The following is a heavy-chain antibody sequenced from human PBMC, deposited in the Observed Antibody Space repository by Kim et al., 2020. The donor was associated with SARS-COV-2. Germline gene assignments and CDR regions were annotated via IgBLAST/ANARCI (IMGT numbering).Heavy chain of an antibody. CDR1: GFTVSSYW. V-gene: IGHV3-7*03. D-gene: IGHD5-12*01. Sequence: GGSLRLSCAASGFTVSSYWMSWVRQAPGKGLEWVANIKQDGSEKYYVDSVKGRFNISRDNAKNSRYLQMNGLRAEDTAVYYCAREEGYSGYERLRAGESDYWRQGALASVSS. CDR2: IKQDGSEK. CDR3: AREEGYSGYERLRAGESDY. J-gene: IGHJ4*02.